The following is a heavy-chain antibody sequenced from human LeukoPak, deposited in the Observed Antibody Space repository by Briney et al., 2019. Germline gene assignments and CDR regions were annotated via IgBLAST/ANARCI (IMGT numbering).Heavy chain of an antibody. CDR3: ARGRLEWLSEWDNWFDP. D-gene: IGHD3-3*01. CDR2: INHSGST. CDR1: GGSFSGYY. V-gene: IGHV4-34*01. Sequence: SETLSLTCAVYGGSFSGYYWSWIRQPPGKGLEWIGEINHSGSTNYNPSLKSRVTIFVDTSKNQFSLKLSSVTAADTAVYYCARGRLEWLSEWDNWFDPWGQGTLVTVSS. J-gene: IGHJ5*02.